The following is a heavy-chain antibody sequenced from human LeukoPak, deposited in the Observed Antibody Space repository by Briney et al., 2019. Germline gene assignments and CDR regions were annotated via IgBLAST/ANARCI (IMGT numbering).Heavy chain of an antibody. Sequence: SETPSLTCAVSGGSISSNNWWSWIRQPPGKGLEWIGEILHSGNTNYNPSLKSRVTMSVDKSKNQFSLNLKSVTAADTAVYYCATYYDSSGYRFDYWGQGTLVTVSS. V-gene: IGHV4-4*02. D-gene: IGHD3-22*01. CDR1: GGSISSNNW. CDR3: ATYYDSSGYRFDY. CDR2: ILHSGNT. J-gene: IGHJ4*02.